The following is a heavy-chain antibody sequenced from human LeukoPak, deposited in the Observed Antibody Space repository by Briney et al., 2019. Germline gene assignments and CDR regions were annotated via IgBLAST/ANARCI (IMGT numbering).Heavy chain of an antibody. CDR3: ARADYDSSGYYSSPYYFDY. Sequence: PSETLSLTCTVSGGSISSGGYYWSWIRQHPGKGLEWIGYIYYSGSTYYNPYLKSRVTISVDTSKNQFSLKLSSVTAADTAVYYCARADYDSSGYYSSPYYFDYWGQGTLVTVSS. J-gene: IGHJ4*02. D-gene: IGHD3-22*01. CDR1: GGSISSGGYY. V-gene: IGHV4-31*03. CDR2: IYYSGST.